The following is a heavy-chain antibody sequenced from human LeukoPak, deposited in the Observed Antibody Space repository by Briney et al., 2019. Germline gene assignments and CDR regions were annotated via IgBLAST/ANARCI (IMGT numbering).Heavy chain of an antibody. CDR1: GFIFSSYG. D-gene: IGHD6-13*01. J-gene: IGHJ4*02. CDR3: AKDPSIAAAGYYFDY. V-gene: IGHV3-30*02. CDR2: IRYDGSNK. Sequence: GGSLRLSCAASGFIFSSYGMHWVRQAPGKGLEWVAFIRYDGSNKYYADSVKGRFTISRDNSKNTLYLQMNSLRAEDTAVYYCAKDPSIAAAGYYFDYWGQGTLVTVSS.